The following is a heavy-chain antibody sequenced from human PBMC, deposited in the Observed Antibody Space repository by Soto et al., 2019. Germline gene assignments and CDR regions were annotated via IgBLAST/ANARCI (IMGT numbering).Heavy chain of an antibody. Sequence: QVQLVQSGAEVKKPGASVKVSCKASGYTFTSYDINWVRQATGQGLEWMGWMNPNSGNTVYAQKFQVRATMTRNTSISTASMELSSLRSEDTAVYYCARETTRRVDDYWGQGTLVTVSS. CDR3: ARETTRRVDDY. V-gene: IGHV1-8*01. J-gene: IGHJ4*02. CDR1: GYTFTSYD. D-gene: IGHD2-15*01. CDR2: MNPNSGNT.